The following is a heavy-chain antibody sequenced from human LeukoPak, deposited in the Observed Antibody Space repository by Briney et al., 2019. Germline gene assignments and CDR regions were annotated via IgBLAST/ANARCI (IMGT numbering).Heavy chain of an antibody. CDR1: GGSISSYY. Sequence: SETLSLTCTVSGGSISSYYWSWIRQPPGKGLEWIGYIYYSGSTNYNPSLKSRVTISVDTSKNQFSLKLSSVTAADTAVYYCARSYYYYYYMDVWGKGTTVTISS. J-gene: IGHJ6*03. CDR3: ARSYYYYYYMDV. CDR2: IYYSGST. V-gene: IGHV4-59*08.